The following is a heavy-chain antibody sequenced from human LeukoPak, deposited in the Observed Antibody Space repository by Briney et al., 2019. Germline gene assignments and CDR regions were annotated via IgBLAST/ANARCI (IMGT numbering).Heavy chain of an antibody. CDR2: INHSGST. Sequence: PSETLSLTCAVYGGSFSGYYWSWIRQPPGKGLEWIGEINHSGSTNYNPPLKSRVTISVDTSKNQFSLKLSSVTAADTAVYYCARVTKYYYGSGSYYHDYWGQGTLVTVSS. CDR3: ARVTKYYYGSGSYYHDY. V-gene: IGHV4-34*01. J-gene: IGHJ4*02. D-gene: IGHD3-10*01. CDR1: GGSFSGYY.